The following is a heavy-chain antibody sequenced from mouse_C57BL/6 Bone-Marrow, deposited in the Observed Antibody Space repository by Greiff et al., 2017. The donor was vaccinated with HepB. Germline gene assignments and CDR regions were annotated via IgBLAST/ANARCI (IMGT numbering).Heavy chain of an antibody. V-gene: IGHV1-39*01. D-gene: IGHD1-1*01. Sequence: EVQLLQSGPELVKPGASVKISCKASGYSFTDYNMNWVKQRQGKSLEWIGVINPNYGNTSYNQKVKGKATLTVDQSYSTAYMQLNSLTYEDSAVYYCARGGGATTDYFDYWGQGTTLTVSS. CDR1: GYSFTDYN. J-gene: IGHJ2*01. CDR3: ARGGGATTDYFDY. CDR2: INPNYGNT.